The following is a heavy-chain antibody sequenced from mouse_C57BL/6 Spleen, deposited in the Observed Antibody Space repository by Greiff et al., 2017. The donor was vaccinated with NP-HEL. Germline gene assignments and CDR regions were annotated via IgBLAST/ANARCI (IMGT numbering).Heavy chain of an antibody. J-gene: IGHJ3*01. CDR3: ARDQPYYYGSEAY. Sequence: ESGPGLVKPSQSLSLTCSVTGYSITSGYYWNWIRQFPGNKLEWMGYISYDGSNNYNPSLKNRISITRDTSKNQFFLKLNSVTTEDTATYYCARDQPYYYGSEAYWGQGTLVTVSA. V-gene: IGHV3-6*01. CDR1: GYSITSGYY. D-gene: IGHD1-1*01. CDR2: ISYDGSN.